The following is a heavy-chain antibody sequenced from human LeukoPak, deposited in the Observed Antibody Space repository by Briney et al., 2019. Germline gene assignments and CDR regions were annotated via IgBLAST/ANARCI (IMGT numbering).Heavy chain of an antibody. CDR3: ARGVSGSFGYFYYYMDV. CDR2: ISAYNGDT. J-gene: IGHJ6*03. CDR1: GYTFISYG. V-gene: IGHV1-18*01. D-gene: IGHD1-26*01. Sequence: ASVKVSCKASGYTFISYGISWVRQAPGQGLEWMGWISAYNGDTNYAQKHQGRVTMTADTSTSTAYMELKSLRSDDTAVYYCARGVSGSFGYFYYYMDVWGKGTTVTVSS.